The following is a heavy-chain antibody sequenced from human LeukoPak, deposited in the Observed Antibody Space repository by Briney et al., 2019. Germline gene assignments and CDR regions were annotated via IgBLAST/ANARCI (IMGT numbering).Heavy chain of an antibody. V-gene: IGHV3-48*01. CDR1: GFTFSSYS. CDR3: ARGPRGNWNYPPWDY. J-gene: IGHJ4*02. CDR2: ISSSSSTI. D-gene: IGHD1-7*01. Sequence: HTGGSLRLSCAASGFTFSSYSMNWVRQAPGKGLEWVSYISSSSSTIYYADSVKGRFTISRDNAKNSLYLQMNSLRAEDTAVYYCARGPRGNWNYPPWDYWGQGTLVTVSS.